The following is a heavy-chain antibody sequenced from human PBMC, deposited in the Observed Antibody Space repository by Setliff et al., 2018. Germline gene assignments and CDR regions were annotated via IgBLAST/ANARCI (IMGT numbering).Heavy chain of an antibody. V-gene: IGHV3-74*01. CDR2: INRDGSYT. J-gene: IGHJ4*02. CDR3: ARDSYTSPDY. CDR1: GFTFSSYW. Sequence: LRLSCAASGFTFSSYWMYWVRQAPGKGLVWVSRINRDGSYTAYADSVEGRFTISRDNAKNTLYLQMNSLGAEDTAVYYCARDSYTSPDYWGQGTLVTVSS. D-gene: IGHD6-13*01.